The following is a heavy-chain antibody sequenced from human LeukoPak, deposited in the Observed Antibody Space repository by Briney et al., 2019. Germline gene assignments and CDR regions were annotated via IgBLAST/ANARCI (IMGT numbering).Heavy chain of an antibody. Sequence: PGGSLRLSCAASGFTFSTYTMNWVRQAPGKGLEWVSSISSRSSYIYYADSVKGRFTISRDNAKNSLYLQMNSLRAEDMAVYYCSRDPYSGSYGDYYYYYMDVWGKGTTVTISS. J-gene: IGHJ6*03. CDR3: SRDPYSGSYGDYYYYYMDV. CDR2: ISSRSSYI. CDR1: GFTFSTYT. V-gene: IGHV3-21*01. D-gene: IGHD1-26*01.